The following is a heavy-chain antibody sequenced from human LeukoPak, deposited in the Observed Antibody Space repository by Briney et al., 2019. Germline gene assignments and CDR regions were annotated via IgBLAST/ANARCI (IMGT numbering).Heavy chain of an antibody. Sequence: SETLSLTCTVSGGSISPYYWSWIRQPPGKGLEWIGYVYYIGSTNYNPSLTSRLTISLDTSKSQVFLKLTSVTTADTGVYYCARGGFESCSAGSCLLGNYWGQGTQVTVSS. D-gene: IGHD2-15*01. CDR3: ARGGFESCSAGSCLLGNY. V-gene: IGHV4-59*01. CDR2: VYYIGST. J-gene: IGHJ4*02. CDR1: GGSISPYY.